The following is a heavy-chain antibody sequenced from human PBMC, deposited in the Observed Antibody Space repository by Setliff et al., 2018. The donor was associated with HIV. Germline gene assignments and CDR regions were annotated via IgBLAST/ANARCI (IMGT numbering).Heavy chain of an antibody. CDR3: ATLGVAVTGTVDY. D-gene: IGHD6-19*01. V-gene: IGHV1-3*01. CDR1: GGSFTSFA. CDR2: INSDKGNT. Sequence: ASVKVSCKASGGSFTSFAISWVRQAPGHRLEWMGWINSDKGNTKYSQKFQGRITITRDTSASTAYIEVSSLKSEDTAVYYCATLGVAVTGTVDYWGQGTLVTVSS. J-gene: IGHJ4*02.